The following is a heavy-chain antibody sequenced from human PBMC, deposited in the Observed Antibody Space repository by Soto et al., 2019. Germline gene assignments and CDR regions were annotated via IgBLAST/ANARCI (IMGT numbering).Heavy chain of an antibody. D-gene: IGHD3-22*01. Sequence: SETLSLTCTVSGGSISSGDYYWSWIRQPPGKGLEWIGYIYYSGSTYYNPSLKSRVTISVDTSKNQFSLKLSSVTAADTAVYYCARASITMIAAENWGQATFVTVST. CDR3: ARASITMIAAEN. J-gene: IGHJ4*02. CDR2: IYYSGST. V-gene: IGHV4-30-4*01. CDR1: GGSISSGDYY.